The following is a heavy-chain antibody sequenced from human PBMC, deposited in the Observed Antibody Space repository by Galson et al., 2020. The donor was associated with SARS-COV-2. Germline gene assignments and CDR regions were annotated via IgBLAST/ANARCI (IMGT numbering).Heavy chain of an antibody. CDR3: AKDITPLSYYYGMDV. Sequence: GESLKISCAASGFTFDDYTMHWVRQAPGKGLEWVSLISWDGGSTYYADSVKGRFTISRDNSKNSLYLQINSLRTEDTALYYCAKDITPLSYYYGMDVWGQGTTVTVSS. CDR2: ISWDGGST. J-gene: IGHJ6*02. CDR1: GFTFDDYT. V-gene: IGHV3-43*01.